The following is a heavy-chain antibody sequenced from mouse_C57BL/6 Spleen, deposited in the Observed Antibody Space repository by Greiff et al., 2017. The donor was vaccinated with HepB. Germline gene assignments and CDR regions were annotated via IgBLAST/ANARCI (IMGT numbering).Heavy chain of an antibody. CDR3: ARRDYLYAMDY. CDR2: IDPNSGGT. J-gene: IGHJ4*01. D-gene: IGHD5-5*01. CDR1: GYTFTSYW. V-gene: IGHV1-72*01. Sequence: VQLQESGAELVKPGASVKLSCKASGYTFTSYWMHWVKQRPGRGLGWIGRIDPNSGGTKYNEKFKSKATLTVDKPSSTAYMQLSSLTSEDAAVYYCARRDYLYAMDYWGQGTSVTVSS.